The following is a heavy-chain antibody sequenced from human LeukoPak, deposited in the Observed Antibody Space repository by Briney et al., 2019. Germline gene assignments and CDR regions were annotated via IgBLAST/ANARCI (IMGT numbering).Heavy chain of an antibody. CDR3: AREMSAAGTGQW. V-gene: IGHV3-21*01. J-gene: IGHJ4*02. CDR1: GFTFSSYS. Sequence: GGSLRLSCAASGFTFSSYSMNWVRQAPGKGLEWVSSISSSSSYIYYADSVKGRFTISRDNAKNSLYLQMNSLRAEDTAVYYCAREMSAAGTGQWWGQGTLVTVSS. D-gene: IGHD6-13*01. CDR2: ISSSSSYI.